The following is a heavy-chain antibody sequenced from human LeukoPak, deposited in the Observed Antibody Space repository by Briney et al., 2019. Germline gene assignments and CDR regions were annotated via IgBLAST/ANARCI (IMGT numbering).Heavy chain of an antibody. CDR3: ARKILAVHSYNY. Sequence: ASVKVSCEASGYTFSTYGISWVRQAPGQGPEWMGWINTDTGSTYYAQKFQGRVTLTRDTSTSTAYMELRSLTSDDTAIYYCARKILAVHSYNYWGQGTLVTVSS. D-gene: IGHD2-8*02. J-gene: IGHJ4*02. V-gene: IGHV1-18*01. CDR2: INTDTGST. CDR1: GYTFSTYG.